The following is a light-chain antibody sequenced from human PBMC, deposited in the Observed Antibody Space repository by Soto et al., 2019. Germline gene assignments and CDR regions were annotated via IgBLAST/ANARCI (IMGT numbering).Light chain of an antibody. CDR3: QQSYTTPLT. CDR2: AAS. J-gene: IGKJ4*01. CDR1: QTISGY. V-gene: IGKV1-39*01. Sequence: DNQMSQSPSSIAASVGDGVTITRRASQTISGYLNWYQQKPGKAPELLIYAASYLGNGVPSRFSGSGSGTYFTLTISSLQPEDLATYYGQQSYTTPLTFGGGTKVDIK.